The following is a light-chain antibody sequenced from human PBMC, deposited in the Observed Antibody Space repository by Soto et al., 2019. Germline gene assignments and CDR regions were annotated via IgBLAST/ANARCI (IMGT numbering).Light chain of an antibody. CDR1: QRVSSS. CDR3: QQRSNWLT. V-gene: IGKV3-11*01. Sequence: EIVLTQSPATLSLSPGERATLSCRASQRVSSSLAWYQQKPGQAPRLLIHDSSNRATGIPARFSGSGSHTNFTLTISSLNPVDFAVYYCQQRSNWLTFGGGTKVEIK. J-gene: IGKJ4*01. CDR2: DSS.